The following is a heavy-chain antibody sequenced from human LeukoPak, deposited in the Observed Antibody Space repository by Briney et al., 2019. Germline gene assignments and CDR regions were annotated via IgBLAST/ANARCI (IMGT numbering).Heavy chain of an antibody. Sequence: GGSLRLSCAASGFTFGNYWMSWVRQAPGEGLEWVANIKQDGSDKYYVDSVTGRFTISRDNAKNSLYLQVNSLRAEDTAVYYCARWATSFDLWGQGTLVTVSS. D-gene: IGHD6-6*01. CDR3: ARWATSFDL. V-gene: IGHV3-7*01. CDR2: IKQDGSDK. CDR1: GFTFGNYW. J-gene: IGHJ4*02.